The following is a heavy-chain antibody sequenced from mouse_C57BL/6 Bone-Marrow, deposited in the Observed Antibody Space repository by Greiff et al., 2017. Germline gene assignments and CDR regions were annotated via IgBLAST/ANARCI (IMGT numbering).Heavy chain of an antibody. CDR2: IYPGDGDT. CDR3: ARDYGSSWDY. D-gene: IGHD1-1*01. V-gene: IGHV1-82*01. J-gene: IGHJ2*01. CDR1: GYAFSSSW. Sequence: VNVVESGPELVKPGASVKISCKASGYAFSSSWMNWVKQRPGKGLEWIGRIYPGDGDTNYNGKFKGKATLTADKSSSTAYMQLSSLTSEDSAVYFCARDYGSSWDYWGQGTTLTVSS.